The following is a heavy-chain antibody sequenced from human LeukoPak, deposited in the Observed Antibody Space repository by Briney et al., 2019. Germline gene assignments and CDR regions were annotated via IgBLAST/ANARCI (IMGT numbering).Heavy chain of an antibody. D-gene: IGHD3-3*01. V-gene: IGHV3-30-3*01. Sequence: GRSLRLSCAASGFTFSSYAMHWVRQAPGKGLEWVAVISYDGSNKYYADSVKGRFTISRDNSKNTLYLQMNSLRAEDTAVYYCARDHYDLWSGYSDYWGQGTLVTVSS. CDR2: ISYDGSNK. J-gene: IGHJ4*02. CDR3: ARDHYDLWSGYSDY. CDR1: GFTFSSYA.